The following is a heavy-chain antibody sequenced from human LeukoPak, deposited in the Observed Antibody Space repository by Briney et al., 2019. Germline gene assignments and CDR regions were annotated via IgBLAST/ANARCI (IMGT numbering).Heavy chain of an antibody. V-gene: IGHV3-23*01. CDR3: AKDRSYYDILTGPRH. CDR1: GFTFSSYG. J-gene: IGHJ4*02. D-gene: IGHD3-9*01. CDR2: ISGSGGST. Sequence: GGSLRLSCAASGFTFSSYGMHWARQAPGKGLEWVSAISGSGGSTYYADSVKGRFTISRDNSKNTLYLQMNSLRAEDTAVYYCAKDRSYYDILTGPRHWGQGTLVTVSS.